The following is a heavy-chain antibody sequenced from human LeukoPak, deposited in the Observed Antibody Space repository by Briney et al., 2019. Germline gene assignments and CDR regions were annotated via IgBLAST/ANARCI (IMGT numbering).Heavy chain of an antibody. J-gene: IGHJ4*02. CDR3: ALRGDY. V-gene: IGHV4-39*01. Sequence: SETLSLTCTVSGGSISSGSYYWGWIRRPPGKGLEWIGAIYYTGATYYNPSLKSRVTISADTSKNQFSLKLTSVTAADTAVYYCALRGDYWGQGILVTQSS. CDR2: IYYTGAT. D-gene: IGHD4-17*01. CDR1: GGSISSGSYY.